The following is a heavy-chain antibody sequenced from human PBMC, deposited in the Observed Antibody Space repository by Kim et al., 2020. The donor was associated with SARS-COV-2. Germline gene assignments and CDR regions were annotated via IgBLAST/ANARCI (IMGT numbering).Heavy chain of an antibody. D-gene: IGHD6-13*01. V-gene: IGHV4-39*01. CDR3: ARRSYSSSYYYFDY. CDR1: GGSISSSGSY. J-gene: IGHJ4*02. CDR2: IYYSGST. Sequence: SETLSLTCTVSGGSISSSGSYWGWIRQPPGKGLEWIGSIYYSGSTYYNPSLKSRVTISVDTSKNQFSLKLSSVTAADTAVYYCARRSYSSSYYYFDYWGQGTLVTVSS.